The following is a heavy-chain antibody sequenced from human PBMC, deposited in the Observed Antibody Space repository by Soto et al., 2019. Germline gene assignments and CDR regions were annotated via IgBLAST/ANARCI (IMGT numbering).Heavy chain of an antibody. V-gene: IGHV3-23*01. CDR1: GCTFICYA. D-gene: IGHD1-26*01. CDR2: MSSSGAGT. J-gene: IGHJ6*02. CDR3: AKGKLFVGVTIFGMDV. Sequence: AGSLRHSCGGAGCTFICYAMTWVRQAPGEGLEWVSGMSSSGAGTNYAGSVKGRFTISRDNSKNTVYLQMNSLRAEDTAVYYCAKGKLFVGVTIFGMDVWGQGTTVTVSS.